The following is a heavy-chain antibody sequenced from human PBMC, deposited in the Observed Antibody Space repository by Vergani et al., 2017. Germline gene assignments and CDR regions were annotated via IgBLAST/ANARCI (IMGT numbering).Heavy chain of an antibody. V-gene: IGHV3-13*04. CDR3: ASAPLXWLRFPEDFWIVVVTALAGTDY. CDR1: GFTFSSYD. J-gene: IGHJ4*02. CDR2: IGTAGDT. Sequence: EVQLVESGGGLVQPGGSLRLSCAASGFTFSSYDMHWVRQATGKGLEWVSAIGTAGDTYYPGSVKGRFTISRENAKNSLYLQMNSLRAGDTAVYYCASAPLXWLRFPEDFWIVVVTALAGTDYWGQGTLVTVSS. D-gene: IGHD2-21*02.